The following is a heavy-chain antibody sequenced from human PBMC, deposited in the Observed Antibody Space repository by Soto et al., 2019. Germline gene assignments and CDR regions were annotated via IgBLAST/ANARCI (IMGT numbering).Heavy chain of an antibody. V-gene: IGHV1-69*02. J-gene: IGHJ4*02. CDR3: ARVTGYCSGGSCYSYTFDY. CDR1: GGTFSSYT. CDR2: IIPILGIA. Sequence: QVQLVQSGAEVKKPGSSVKVSCKASGGTFSSYTISWVRQAPGHGLEWMGRIIPILGIANYAQKFQGRVTITADKSTSTAYMELSSLRSEDTAVYYCARVTGYCSGGSCYSYTFDYWGQGTLVTVSS. D-gene: IGHD2-15*01.